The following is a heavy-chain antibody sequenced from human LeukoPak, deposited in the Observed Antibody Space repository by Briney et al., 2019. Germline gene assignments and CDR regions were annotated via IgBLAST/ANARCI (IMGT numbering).Heavy chain of an antibody. Sequence: SETLSLTCAVYGGSFSGYYWSWLRQPPGKGLEWIGEINHSGSTNYNPSLKSRVTISVDTSKNQFSLKLSSVTAADTAVYYCARVRGSYHFDYWGQGTLVTVSS. CDR3: ARVRGSYHFDY. CDR1: GGSFSGYY. CDR2: INHSGST. V-gene: IGHV4-34*01. D-gene: IGHD1-26*01. J-gene: IGHJ4*02.